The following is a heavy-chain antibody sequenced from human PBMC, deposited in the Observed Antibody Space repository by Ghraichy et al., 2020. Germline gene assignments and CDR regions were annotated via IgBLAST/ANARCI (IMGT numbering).Heavy chain of an antibody. J-gene: IGHJ4*02. CDR1: GGSISSGGYY. CDR3: ARGLNDYGGGGGFDY. D-gene: IGHD4-23*01. Sequence: SETLSLTCTVSGGSISSGGYYWSWIRQHPGKGLEWIGYIYYSGSTYYNPSLKSRVTISVDTSKNQFSLKLSSVTAADTAVYYCARGLNDYGGGGGFDYWGQGTLVTVSS. CDR2: IYYSGST. V-gene: IGHV4-31*03.